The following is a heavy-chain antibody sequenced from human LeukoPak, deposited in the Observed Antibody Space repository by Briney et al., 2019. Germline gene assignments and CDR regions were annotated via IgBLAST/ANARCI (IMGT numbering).Heavy chain of an antibody. CDR2: IYPGDSDT. Sequence: GESLKISCKGSGYSFTSYWIGWVRQMPGKGLEWMGIIYPGDSDTRYSPSFQGQVTISADKSISTAYLQWSSLKASDTAMYYWARSLWFGELSSPFDPWGQGTLVTVSS. D-gene: IGHD3-10*01. V-gene: IGHV5-51*01. CDR3: ARSLWFGELSSPFDP. J-gene: IGHJ5*02. CDR1: GYSFTSYW.